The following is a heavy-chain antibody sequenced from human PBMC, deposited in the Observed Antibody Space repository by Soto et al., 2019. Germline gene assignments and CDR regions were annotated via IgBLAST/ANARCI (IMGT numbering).Heavy chain of an antibody. Sequence: SETLSLTCAVYGGSLSGYYWSWIRQPPGKGLEWIGEINHSGSTNYNPSLKSRVTISVDTSKNQFSLKLSSVTAADTAVYYCARGWLRYFDWLSTSAGMDVWGQGTTVTVSS. D-gene: IGHD3-9*01. V-gene: IGHV4-34*01. CDR2: INHSGST. CDR3: ARGWLRYFDWLSTSAGMDV. CDR1: GGSLSGYY. J-gene: IGHJ6*02.